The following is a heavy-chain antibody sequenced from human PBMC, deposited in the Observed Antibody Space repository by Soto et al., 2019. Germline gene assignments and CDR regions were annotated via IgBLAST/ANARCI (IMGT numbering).Heavy chain of an antibody. CDR2: IIPILGIA. V-gene: IGHV1-69*04. J-gene: IGHJ4*02. D-gene: IGHD6-6*01. CDR1: GGTFSSYT. Sequence: SVKVSCKASGGTFSSYTISWVRQAPGQGLEWMGRIIPILGIANYAQKFQGRVTITADKSTSTAYMELSSLRSEDTAVYYCAGEYSSSSSRLWFGEPLNYWGQGTLVTVSS. CDR3: AGEYSSSSSRLWFGEPLNY.